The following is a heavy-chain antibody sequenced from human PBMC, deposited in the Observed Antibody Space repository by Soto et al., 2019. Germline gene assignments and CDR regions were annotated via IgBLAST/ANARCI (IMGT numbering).Heavy chain of an antibody. V-gene: IGHV1-46*01. J-gene: IGHJ4*02. CDR2: INPSAGST. D-gene: IGHD3-10*01. CDR3: ARRVRDGYRYFDY. CDR1: GYSFTSYY. Sequence: ASVKVSCKASGYSFTSYYMYWVRQAPGQGLEWMGTINPSAGSTWYAQKFQDRVTVTRDTSTSTVYMELSSLRSEDTAVYYCARRVRDGYRYFDYWGQGTLVTVSS.